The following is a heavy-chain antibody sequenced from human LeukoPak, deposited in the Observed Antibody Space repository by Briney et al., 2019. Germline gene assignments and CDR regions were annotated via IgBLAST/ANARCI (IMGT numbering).Heavy chain of an antibody. CDR1: GFTFSTYA. V-gene: IGHV3-7*01. CDR3: ARDPYGDYYYFDY. CDR2: IKEDGSEE. Sequence: GGSLRLSCAASGFTFSTYAMHWVRQAPGKGLEWVANIKEDGSEEYYVDSVKGRFTISRNNAKNSLYLQMNSLRAEDTAFYYCARDPYGDYYYFDYWGQGTLVTVSS. D-gene: IGHD4-17*01. J-gene: IGHJ4*02.